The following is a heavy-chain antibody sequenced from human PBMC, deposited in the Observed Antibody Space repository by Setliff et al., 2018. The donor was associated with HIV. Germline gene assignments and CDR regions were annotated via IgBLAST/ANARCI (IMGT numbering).Heavy chain of an antibody. CDR1: GFTINNHH. CDR3: ARDPILGGPDFFDY. V-gene: IGHV3-66*01. J-gene: IGHJ4*02. D-gene: IGHD1-26*01. Sequence: GGSLRLSCAVSGFTINNHHMAWVRQAPGQGLEWVSALYNDGSTYYPDSVKGRFTISRDNSKNTLSLQMNSLRPEDTAVYYCARDPILGGPDFFDYWGQGTLVTVSS. CDR2: LYNDGST.